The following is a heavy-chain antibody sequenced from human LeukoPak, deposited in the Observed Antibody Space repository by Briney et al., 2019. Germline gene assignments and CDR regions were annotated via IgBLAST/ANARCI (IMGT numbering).Heavy chain of an antibody. CDR1: GFTFSSNW. J-gene: IGHJ5*02. CDR3: AVDPWGSTWS. V-gene: IGHV3-74*03. Sequence: GGSLRLSCAASGFTFSSNWIHWVRQGPGKGLMWVSHINPDGSTTTYADSVKGRFTISRDNAKNTVYLQMSGLRDEDTAVYYCAVDPWGSTWSWGQRTLVTVSS. D-gene: IGHD6-13*01. CDR2: INPDGSTT.